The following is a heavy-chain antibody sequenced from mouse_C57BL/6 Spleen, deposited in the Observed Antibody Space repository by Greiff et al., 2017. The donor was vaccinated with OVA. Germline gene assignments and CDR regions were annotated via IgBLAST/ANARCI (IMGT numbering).Heavy chain of an antibody. CDR2: ISSGGDYI. Sequence: EVKVVESGEGLVKPGGSLKLSCAASGFTFSSYAMSWVRQTPEKRLEWVAYISSGGDYIYYADTVKGRFTISRDNARNTLYLQMSSLKSEDTAMYYCTREVGRYAMDYWGQGTSVTVSS. CDR1: GFTFSSYA. V-gene: IGHV5-9-1*02. CDR3: TREVGRYAMDY. D-gene: IGHD4-1*02. J-gene: IGHJ4*01.